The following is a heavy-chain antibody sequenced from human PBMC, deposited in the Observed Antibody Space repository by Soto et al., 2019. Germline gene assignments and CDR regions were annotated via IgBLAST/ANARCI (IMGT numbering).Heavy chain of an antibody. J-gene: IGHJ6*03. V-gene: IGHV4-39*01. CDR1: GGSISSSSYY. CDR3: ASLNYYYYYMDV. CDR2: IYYSGST. Sequence: SETLSLTCTVSGGSISSSSYYWGWIRQPPGKGLEWTGSIYYSGSTYYNPSLKGRVTISVDTSKNQFSLKLSSVTAADTAVYYCASLNYYYYYMDVWGKGTTVTVSS.